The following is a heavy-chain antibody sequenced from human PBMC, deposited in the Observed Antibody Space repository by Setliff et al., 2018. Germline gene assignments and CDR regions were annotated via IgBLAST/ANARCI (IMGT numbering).Heavy chain of an antibody. J-gene: IGHJ3*02. CDR2: INHSGSS. V-gene: IGHV4-34*01. CDR3: ARALGYCSRTSCYADAFDI. CDR1: GGSFSGYY. Sequence: SETLSLTCAVYGGSFSGYYWTWIRQPPGKGLEWIGEINHSGSSNYNPSLKSRVTISVDTSKNQFSLNLSSVTAADTAVYYCARALGYCSRTSCYADAFDIWGQGTMVTVSS. D-gene: IGHD2-2*01.